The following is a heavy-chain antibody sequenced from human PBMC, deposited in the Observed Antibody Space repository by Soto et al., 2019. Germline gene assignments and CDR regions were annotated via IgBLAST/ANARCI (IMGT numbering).Heavy chain of an antibody. Sequence: QVHLQESGPGLVKPSQTLSLTCTVSAGSISSDNYYWTWIRQHPGKGLERIGDIYHTGTTSYTQSLKSRIIISVATAKNQVSLKLRSVTAADTAVYYCARDRRLGVAAIRYYGMDVWGQGTTVTVSS. V-gene: IGHV4-31*03. J-gene: IGHJ6*02. CDR1: AGSISSDNYY. CDR2: IYHTGTT. CDR3: ARDRRLGVAAIRYYGMDV. D-gene: IGHD2-21*02.